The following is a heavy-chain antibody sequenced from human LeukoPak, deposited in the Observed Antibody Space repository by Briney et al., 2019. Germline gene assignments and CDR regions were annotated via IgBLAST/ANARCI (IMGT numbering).Heavy chain of an antibody. CDR3: ARSGSVLWFGELFAFDI. CDR1: GFTFSSYG. D-gene: IGHD3-10*01. J-gene: IGHJ3*02. V-gene: IGHV3-30*02. CDR2: IRYDGSNK. Sequence: PGGSLRLSCAASGFTFSSYGMHWVRQAPGKGLEWVAFIRYDGSNKYYADSVKGRFTISRDNSKNTLYLQMNSLRAEDTAVYYCARSGSVLWFGELFAFDIWGQGTMVTVSS.